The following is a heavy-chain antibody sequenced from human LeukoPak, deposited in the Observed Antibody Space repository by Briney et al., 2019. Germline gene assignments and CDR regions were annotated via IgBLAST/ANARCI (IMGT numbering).Heavy chain of an antibody. CDR1: GFTFSSYG. CDR2: ISYDGSNK. CDR3: AKDSNPSSEYDAFDI. D-gene: IGHD3-10*01. Sequence: PGGSLRLSCAASGFTFSSYGMHWVRQAPGKGLEWVAVISYDGSNKYYADSVKGRFTISRDNSKNTLYLQMNSLRAEDTAVYYCAKDSNPSSEYDAFDIWGQGTMVTVSS. V-gene: IGHV3-30*18. J-gene: IGHJ3*02.